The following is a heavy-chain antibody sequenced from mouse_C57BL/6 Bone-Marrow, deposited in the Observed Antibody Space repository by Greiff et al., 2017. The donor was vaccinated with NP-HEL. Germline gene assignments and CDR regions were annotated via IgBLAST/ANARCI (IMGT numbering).Heavy chain of an antibody. CDR2: INPNNGGT. CDR3: ANYYGSRWFAY. V-gene: IGHV1-26*01. Sequence: VQLQQSGPELVKPGASVKISCKASGYTFTDYYMNWVKQSHGKSLEWIGDINPNNGGTSYNQKFKGKATLTVDKSSSTAYMELRSLTSEDSAVYYCANYYGSRWFAYWGQGTLVTVSA. J-gene: IGHJ3*01. D-gene: IGHD1-1*01. CDR1: GYTFTDYY.